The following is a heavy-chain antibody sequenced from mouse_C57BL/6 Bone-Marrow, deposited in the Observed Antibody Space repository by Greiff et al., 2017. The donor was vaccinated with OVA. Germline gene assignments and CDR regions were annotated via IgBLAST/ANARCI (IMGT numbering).Heavy chain of an antibody. V-gene: IGHV3-6*01. J-gene: IGHJ4*01. CDR3: ALYYYGYDEEGAMDY. Sequence: EVKLVESGPGLVKPSQSLSLTCSVTGYSITSGYYWNWIRQFPGNKLEWMGYISYDGSNNYNPSLKNRISITRDPSKNQFFLKLNSLTTEDTATYDCALYYYGYDEEGAMDYWGQGTSVTVSS. CDR1: GYSITSGYY. D-gene: IGHD2-2*01. CDR2: ISYDGSN.